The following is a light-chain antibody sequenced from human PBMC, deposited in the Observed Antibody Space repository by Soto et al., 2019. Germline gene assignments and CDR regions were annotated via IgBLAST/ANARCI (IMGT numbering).Light chain of an antibody. Sequence: EIVLTQSPGTLSLSPGERATLSCRASQSVSSRYLAWYQQKPGQAPRLLIHGASSRATGIPDRFSGSGSGTDFTLTISRLEPEDFSVYYCQQYGGSPPFTFGQGTKLEI. V-gene: IGKV3-20*01. J-gene: IGKJ2*01. CDR3: QQYGGSPPFT. CDR2: GAS. CDR1: QSVSSRY.